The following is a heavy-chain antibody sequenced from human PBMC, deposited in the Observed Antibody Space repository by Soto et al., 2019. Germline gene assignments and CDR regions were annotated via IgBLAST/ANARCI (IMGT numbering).Heavy chain of an antibody. J-gene: IGHJ4*02. Sequence: PSETLSLTCTVSGGSISSYYWSWIRQPPGKALEWIGYIYYNGGSTYYRPSLESRMHMSLDATRNHYSLRLTSVTAADTAVYFCARAPVGLDTISYFDYWGQGKLVTVSS. CDR3: ARAPVGLDTISYFDY. CDR1: GGSISSYY. CDR2: IYYNGGST. D-gene: IGHD3-3*01. V-gene: IGHV4-59*08.